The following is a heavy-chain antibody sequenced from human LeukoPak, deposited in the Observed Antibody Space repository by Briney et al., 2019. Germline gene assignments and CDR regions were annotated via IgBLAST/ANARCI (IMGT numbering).Heavy chain of an antibody. CDR2: ISAYNGNP. J-gene: IGHJ5*02. CDR3: ASLRLLSGSDWEWFDP. CDR1: GYTFTSYG. Sequence: GASVKVSCKASGYTFTSYGISWVRQAPGQGLEWMGWISAYNGNPNYAQKLQGRVTMTTDTSTSTAYMELRCVRSDDAAVYYCASLRLLSGSDWEWFDPWGQGTLVTVSS. D-gene: IGHD1-26*01. V-gene: IGHV1-18*01.